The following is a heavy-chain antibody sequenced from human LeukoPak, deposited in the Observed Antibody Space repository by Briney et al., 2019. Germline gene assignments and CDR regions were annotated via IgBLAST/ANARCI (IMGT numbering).Heavy chain of an antibody. J-gene: IGHJ2*01. V-gene: IGHV3-53*01. CDR3: AREDYDDNGWYFDL. D-gene: IGHD4-17*01. CDR1: DFTVSSYY. Sequence: PGGSLRLSCVVSDFTVSSYYMSWVRQAPGKGLEWVSIIFSDGSTYYADSVKGRFTISRDNAKNTLYLQMNSLRVEDTAVYYCAREDYDDNGWYFDLWGRGTLVTVSS. CDR2: IFSDGST.